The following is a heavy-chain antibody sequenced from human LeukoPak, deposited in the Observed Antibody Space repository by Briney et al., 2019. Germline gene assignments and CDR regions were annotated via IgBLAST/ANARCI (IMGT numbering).Heavy chain of an antibody. D-gene: IGHD3-10*01. J-gene: IGHJ3*02. CDR2: IYYSGSA. CDR3: ARPTAYYGSGSYNDAFDI. CDR1: GDSISGYY. Sequence: PSETLSLTCTVSGDSISGYYRSWIRQPPGRGLEWIGYIYYSGSATYNPSLKSRVTISVDTSKNQFSLKLSSVTAADTAVYYCARPTAYYGSGSYNDAFDIWGQGTMVTVSS. V-gene: IGHV4-59*12.